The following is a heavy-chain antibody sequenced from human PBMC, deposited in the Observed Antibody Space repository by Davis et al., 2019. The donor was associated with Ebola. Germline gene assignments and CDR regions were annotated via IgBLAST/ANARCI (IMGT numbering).Heavy chain of an antibody. CDR2: IYYSGST. J-gene: IGHJ5*02. Sequence: MPSETLSLTCTVSGGSISSSSYYWGWIRQPPGKGLEWIGSIYYSGSTNYNPSLKSRVTISVDTSKNQFSLKLSSVTAADTAVYYCARGVLVWTRSWRNWFDPWGQGTLVTVSS. V-gene: IGHV4-39*07. CDR3: ARGVLVWTRSWRNWFDP. D-gene: IGHD3/OR15-3a*01. CDR1: GGSISSSSYY.